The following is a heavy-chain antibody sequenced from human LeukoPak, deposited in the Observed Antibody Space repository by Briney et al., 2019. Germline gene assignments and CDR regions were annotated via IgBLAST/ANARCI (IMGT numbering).Heavy chain of an antibody. Sequence: PGGSLRLSCSASGFTFSSCAMHWVRQAPGKGLEYVSAISSNGGSTYYADSVKGRFTISRDNSKNTLYLQMSSLRAEDTAVYYCATMIVVVINMGTFDYWGQGTLVTVSS. D-gene: IGHD3-22*01. CDR1: GFTFSSCA. CDR2: ISSNGGST. CDR3: ATMIVVVINMGTFDY. J-gene: IGHJ4*02. V-gene: IGHV3-64D*06.